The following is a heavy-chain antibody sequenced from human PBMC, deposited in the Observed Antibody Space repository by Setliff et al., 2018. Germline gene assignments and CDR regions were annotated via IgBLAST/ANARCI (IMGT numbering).Heavy chain of an antibody. V-gene: IGHV4-34*12. CDR1: GGSFSGYY. Sequence: SETLSLTCAVYGGSFSGYYWSWIRQPPGKRLEWIGEIIHTGSINYNPSLKSRVTISVDTSKNQFSLKLSPVTAADTAVYYCARPRYCSGGACRVGGGVFDIWGLGTMVTVSS. D-gene: IGHD2-15*01. CDR3: ARPRYCSGGACRVGGGVFDI. J-gene: IGHJ3*02. CDR2: IIHTGSI.